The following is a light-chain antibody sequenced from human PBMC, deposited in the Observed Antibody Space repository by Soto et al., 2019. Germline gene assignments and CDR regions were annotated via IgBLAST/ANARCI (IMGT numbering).Light chain of an antibody. Sequence: EIVLTQSPGTLSLSPGERATLSCRASQSVSRTYLAWYQQKPGQAPGLLIYDVSSRATGIPDRFIGSGSGTDFALTISRLEPEDFAVYYCQQYGTSPYTFGQGTKLEIK. J-gene: IGKJ2*01. CDR3: QQYGTSPYT. CDR1: QSVSRTY. V-gene: IGKV3-20*01. CDR2: DVS.